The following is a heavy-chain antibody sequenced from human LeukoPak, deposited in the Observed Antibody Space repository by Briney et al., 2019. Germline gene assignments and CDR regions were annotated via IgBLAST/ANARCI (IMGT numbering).Heavy chain of an antibody. CDR3: ARRKTTMVRGVIDY. V-gene: IGHV4-34*01. CDR2: INHSGNT. CDR1: GGSISSYY. J-gene: IGHJ4*02. Sequence: SETLSLTCTVSGGSISSYYWSWIRQPPGKGLEWIGEINHSGNTNYNPSLKSRVTISVDTSKNQFSLKLSSVTAADTAVYYCARRKTTMVRGVIDYWGQGNLVTVSS. D-gene: IGHD3-10*01.